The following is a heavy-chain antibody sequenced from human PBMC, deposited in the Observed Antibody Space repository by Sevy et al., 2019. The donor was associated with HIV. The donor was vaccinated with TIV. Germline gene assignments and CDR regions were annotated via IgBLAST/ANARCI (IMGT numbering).Heavy chain of an antibody. CDR2: MSFDGKYK. D-gene: IGHD3-16*01. V-gene: IGHV3-30*04. CDR3: ARERKGGGLDY. CDR1: GFTFNIFP. Sequence: GGSLRLSCAASGFTFNIFPLHWVRQAPGKVLEWVTIMSFDGKYKYSADSVRGRFTISRDNSKNTLYQQMNNLRPGDTAIYYCARERKGGGLDYWGQGTLVTVSS. J-gene: IGHJ4*02.